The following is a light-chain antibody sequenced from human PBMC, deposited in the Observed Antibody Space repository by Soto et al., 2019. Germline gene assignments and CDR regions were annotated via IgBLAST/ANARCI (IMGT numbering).Light chain of an antibody. CDR1: TSNIENNY. J-gene: IGLJ1*01. CDR3: GTWDTSLNGFV. V-gene: IGLV1-51*01. CDR2: DST. Sequence: QSVLTQPPSVSAAPGQKVTISCSGSTSNIENNYVSWYQQLPGTAPKVLIYDSTKRPSGIPDRFSGSKSGTSATLGITGLQTGDEADYYCGTWDTSLNGFVFGTGTKVTVL.